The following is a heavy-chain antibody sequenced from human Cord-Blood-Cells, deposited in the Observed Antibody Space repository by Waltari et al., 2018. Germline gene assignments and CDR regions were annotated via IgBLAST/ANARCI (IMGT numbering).Heavy chain of an antibody. CDR3: ARDRYGSGSYGSFAFDI. CDR2: IIPIFGTA. J-gene: IGHJ3*02. D-gene: IGHD3-10*01. Sequence: QVQLVQSGAEVKKPGSSVKVSCKASGGTFSSYAISWVRQAPGQGLEWMGGIIPIFGTANYAQKFQGRVTITADESTSTAYMGLSSLRSEDTAVYYCARDRYGSGSYGSFAFDIWGQGTMVTVSS. V-gene: IGHV1-69*01. CDR1: GGTFSSYA.